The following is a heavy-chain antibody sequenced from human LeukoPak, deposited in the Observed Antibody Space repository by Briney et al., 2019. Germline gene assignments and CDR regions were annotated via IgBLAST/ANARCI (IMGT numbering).Heavy chain of an antibody. Sequence: GRSLRLSCAASGFTFDDYAMHWVRQAPGKGLEWVSGISWNSGSIGYADSVKGRFTISRGNAKNSLYLQMNSLRAEDTALYYCAKDHLRIVGANRFDYWGQGTLVTVSS. CDR1: GFTFDDYA. D-gene: IGHD1-26*01. CDR3: AKDHLRIVGANRFDY. CDR2: ISWNSGSI. V-gene: IGHV3-9*01. J-gene: IGHJ4*02.